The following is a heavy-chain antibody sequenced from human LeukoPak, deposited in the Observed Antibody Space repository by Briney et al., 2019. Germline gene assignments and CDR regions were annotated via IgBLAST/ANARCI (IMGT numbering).Heavy chain of an antibody. CDR1: GGSISSGSYY. V-gene: IGHV4-61*02. J-gene: IGHJ4*02. CDR3: ARDHDSGGWYYFDY. CDR2: IYTSGST. D-gene: IGHD6-19*01. Sequence: PSQTLSLTCTVSGGSISSGSYYWSWIRQPAGKGLEWIGRIYTSGSTNYNPSLKSRVTISVDTSKNQFSLKLSSVTAADTAVYYCARDHDSGGWYYFDYWGQGTLVTVSS.